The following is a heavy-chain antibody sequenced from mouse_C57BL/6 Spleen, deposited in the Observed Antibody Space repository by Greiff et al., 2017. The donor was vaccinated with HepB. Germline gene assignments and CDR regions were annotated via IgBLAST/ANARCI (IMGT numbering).Heavy chain of an antibody. D-gene: IGHD4-1*01. CDR2: IWSGGST. V-gene: IGHV2-2*01. CDR1: GFSLTSYG. J-gene: IGHJ3*01. CDR3: ASSNWAAWFAY. Sequence: VQLQQSGPGLVQPSQSLSITCTVSGFSLTSYGVHWVRQSPGKGLEWLGVIWSGGSTDYNAAFISRLSISKDNSKSQVFFKMNSLQADDTAIDYCASSNWAAWFAYWGQGTLVTVSA.